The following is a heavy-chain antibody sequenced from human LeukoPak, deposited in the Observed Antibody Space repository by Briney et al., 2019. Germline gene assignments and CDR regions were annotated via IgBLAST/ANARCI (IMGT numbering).Heavy chain of an antibody. CDR2: IYHSGST. V-gene: IGHV4-30-2*01. CDR1: GGSISSGGYS. D-gene: IGHD3-16*01. CDR3: ARLRAWDNWFDP. Sequence: TLSLTCAVSGGSISSGGYSWSWIRQPPGKGLEWIGYIYHSGSTYYNPSLKSRVTISVDRSKNQFSLKLSSATAADTAVYYCARLRAWDNWFDPWGQGTLVTVSS. J-gene: IGHJ5*02.